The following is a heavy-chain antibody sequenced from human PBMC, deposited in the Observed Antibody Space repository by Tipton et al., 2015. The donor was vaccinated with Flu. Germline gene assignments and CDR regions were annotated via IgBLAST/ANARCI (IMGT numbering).Heavy chain of an antibody. J-gene: IGHJ3*02. CDR2: IYYSGST. D-gene: IGHD6-19*01. Sequence: TLSLTCTVSGGSVSSGSYYWSWIRQPPGKGLEWIGYIYYSGSTNYNPSLKSRVTISVDTSNNQFSLKLSSVTAADTAVYYCARDRPARVSSGWYRAFDIWGQGTLVTVSS. CDR3: ARDRPARVSSGWYRAFDI. CDR1: GGSVSSGSYY. V-gene: IGHV4-61*01.